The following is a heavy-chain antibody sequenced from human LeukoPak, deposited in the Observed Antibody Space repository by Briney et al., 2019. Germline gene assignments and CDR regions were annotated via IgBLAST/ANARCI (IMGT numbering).Heavy chain of an antibody. CDR2: IIRGGGGT. CDR3: AKGTERYREVSSFDS. Sequence: GGSLRLSCAASGFTFTTFTMNWVRQAPGKGLEWVSAIIRGGGGTYYADFVKGRFTISRDNSANTLYLQMNSLRAEDTATYYCAKGTERYREVSSFDSWGQGTQVTVSS. J-gene: IGHJ4*02. D-gene: IGHD3-10*01. V-gene: IGHV3-23*01. CDR1: GFTFTTFT.